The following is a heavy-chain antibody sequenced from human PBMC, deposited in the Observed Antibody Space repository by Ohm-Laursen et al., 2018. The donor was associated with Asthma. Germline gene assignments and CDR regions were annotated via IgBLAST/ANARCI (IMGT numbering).Heavy chain of an antibody. J-gene: IGHJ3*02. CDR1: GFTFRSYA. CDR3: ARGLGYCSGGSCDDAFDI. D-gene: IGHD2-15*01. CDR2: ISYDGSNK. Sequence: SLRLSCSASGFTFRSYAMHWVRQAPGKGLEWVAVISYDGSNKYYADSVKGRFTISRDNSKNTLYLQMNSLRAEDTAVYYCARGLGYCSGGSCDDAFDIWGQGTMVTVSS. V-gene: IGHV3-30*04.